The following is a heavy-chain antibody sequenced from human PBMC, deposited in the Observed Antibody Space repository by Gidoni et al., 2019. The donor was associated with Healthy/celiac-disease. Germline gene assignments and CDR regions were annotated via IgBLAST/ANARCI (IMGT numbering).Heavy chain of an antibody. Sequence: QVQLVQSGAEVKKPGSSLKVPCKASGGSFSSYPLSWVRQAPGQGLEGMGGIIPIFGTANYAQKCQGRVTITADKSTSTAYMELSSLRSEDTAVYYCAPELLWFGELSAYYFDYWGQGTLVTVSS. CDR1: GGSFSSYP. D-gene: IGHD3-10*01. CDR3: APELLWFGELSAYYFDY. V-gene: IGHV1-69*06. J-gene: IGHJ4*02. CDR2: IIPIFGTA.